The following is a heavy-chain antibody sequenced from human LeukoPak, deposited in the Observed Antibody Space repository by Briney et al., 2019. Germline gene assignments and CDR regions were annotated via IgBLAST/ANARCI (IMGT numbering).Heavy chain of an antibody. V-gene: IGHV1-58*01. CDR1: GFTFTSSA. CDR3: ATYLYDSSAKARDYFDY. J-gene: IGHJ4*02. D-gene: IGHD3-22*01. Sequence: SVKVSCTASGFTFTSSAVQWVRQARGQRLEWIGWIVVGSGNTNYAQKFQERVTITRDMSTSTAYMELSSLRSEDTAVYYCATYLYDSSAKARDYFDYWGQGTLVTVSS. CDR2: IVVGSGNT.